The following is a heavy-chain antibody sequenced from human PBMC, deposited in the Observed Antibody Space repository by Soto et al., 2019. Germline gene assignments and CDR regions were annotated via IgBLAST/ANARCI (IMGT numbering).Heavy chain of an antibody. CDR2: ISSSSSYT. J-gene: IGHJ4*02. CDR1: GFTFSDYY. D-gene: IGHD3-16*02. CDR3: ARDSRDYDYVWGSYRIFDY. Sequence: GESLKISCAASGFTFSDYYMSWIRQAPGKGLEWVSYISSSSSYTNYADSVKGRFTISRDNAKNSLYLQMNSLRAEDTAVYYCARDSRDYDYVWGSYRIFDYWGQGTLVTVSS. V-gene: IGHV3-11*06.